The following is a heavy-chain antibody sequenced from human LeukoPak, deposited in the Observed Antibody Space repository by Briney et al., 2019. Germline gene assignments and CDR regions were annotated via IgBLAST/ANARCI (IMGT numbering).Heavy chain of an antibody. CDR2: IYYSGST. Sequence: PSETLSLTCTVSGGSISSSSYYWGWIRQPPGKGLEWIGSIYYSGSTYYNPTLKSRVTIFVDTSKNQFSLKLSSVTAADTAVYYCATPYSGGYQGLDIWGQGTMVTASS. D-gene: IGHD1-26*01. CDR3: ATPYSGGYQGLDI. J-gene: IGHJ3*02. V-gene: IGHV4-39*01. CDR1: GGSISSSSYY.